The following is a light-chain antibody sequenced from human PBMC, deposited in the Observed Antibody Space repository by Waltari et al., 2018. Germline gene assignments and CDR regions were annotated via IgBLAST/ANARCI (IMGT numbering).Light chain of an antibody. J-gene: IGLJ1*01. CDR1: ISAVGNYDL. CDR2: EVY. V-gene: IGLV2-23*02. Sequence: HSALTQPAFVSGSLAQSITIPCTGTISAVGNYDLGSWYQQHPGRAPKLMIHEVYKRPSGISSRFSASKSGATASLTISGLRAEDEADYYCCSYGGPSTPYVFGTGTKVTVL. CDR3: CSYGGPSTPYV.